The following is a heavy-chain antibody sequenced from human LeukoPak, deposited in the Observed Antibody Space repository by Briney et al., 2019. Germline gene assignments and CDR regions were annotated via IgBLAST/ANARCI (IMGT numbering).Heavy chain of an antibody. CDR1: GFTFSSYS. D-gene: IGHD3-22*01. J-gene: IGHJ4*02. Sequence: GRSLRLSCAASGFTFSSYSMNWVRQAPGKGLEWVSSISSSSSYIYYADSVKGRFTISRDNAKNSLYLQMNSLRAEDTAVYYCQIDSSGYYNDYWGQGTLVTVSS. CDR3: QIDSSGYYNDY. CDR2: ISSSSSYI. V-gene: IGHV3-21*01.